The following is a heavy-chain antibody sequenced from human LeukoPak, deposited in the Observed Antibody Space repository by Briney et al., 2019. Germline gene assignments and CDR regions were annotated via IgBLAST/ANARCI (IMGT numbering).Heavy chain of an antibody. V-gene: IGHV3-7*01. Sequence: PGGSLRLSCAASGFTFKKYWMNWVRQVPGKGLECLANIKEDGSETYYADSVKGRFTISRDNPKNLLFLQINSLRVEDTAVYYCARETPRRGETRHGYRWGQGTLVTVSS. CDR1: GFTFKKYW. CDR2: IKEDGSET. D-gene: IGHD5-24*01. CDR3: ARETPRRGETRHGYR. J-gene: IGHJ4*02.